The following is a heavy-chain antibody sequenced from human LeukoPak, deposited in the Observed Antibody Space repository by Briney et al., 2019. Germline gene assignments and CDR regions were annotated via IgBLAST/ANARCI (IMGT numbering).Heavy chain of an antibody. CDR1: GGSISSSSYY. CDR3: ARRQFASSYSDY. J-gene: IGHJ4*02. Sequence: PSETLSLTCTVSGGSISSSSYYWGWIRQPPGKGLEWIGSIYYSGSTYYNPSLKSRVTISVDTTNNHFSLKLSSVTAADTAVCYCARRQFASSYSDYWGQGTLVTVSS. CDR2: IYYSGST. V-gene: IGHV4-39*02. D-gene: IGHD1-26*01.